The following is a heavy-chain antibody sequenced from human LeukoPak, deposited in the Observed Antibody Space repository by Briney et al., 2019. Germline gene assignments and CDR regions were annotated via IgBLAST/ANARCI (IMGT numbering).Heavy chain of an antibody. CDR1: GFTLSSYG. V-gene: IGHV3-30*02. J-gene: IGHJ6*02. Sequence: PGGSLRLSCAASGFTLSSYGMHWVRQAPGKGLEWVAFIRHDESNKYYGDSVKGRFTISRDNSKNTMYLQMNSLGAEDAGVYYCAKDQGAPVGYYYGMDVWGQGTTVTVSS. CDR3: AKDQGAPVGYYYGMDV. D-gene: IGHD1-26*01. CDR2: IRHDESNK.